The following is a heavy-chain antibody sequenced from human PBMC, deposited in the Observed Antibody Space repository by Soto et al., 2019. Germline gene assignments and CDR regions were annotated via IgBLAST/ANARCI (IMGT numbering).Heavy chain of an antibody. J-gene: IGHJ3*02. CDR3: ARVSYYDSSGFSGFAFDI. Sequence: GGSLRLSCAASGFTFSSYSMNWVRQAPGKGLEWVSSISSSSSYIYYADSVKGRFTISRDNAKNSLYLQMNSLRAEDTAVYYCARVSYYDSSGFSGFAFDIWGQGTMVTVSS. CDR1: GFTFSSYS. D-gene: IGHD3-22*01. CDR2: ISSSSSYI. V-gene: IGHV3-21*01.